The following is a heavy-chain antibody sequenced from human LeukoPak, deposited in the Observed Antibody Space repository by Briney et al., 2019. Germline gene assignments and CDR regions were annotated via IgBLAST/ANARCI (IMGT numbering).Heavy chain of an antibody. J-gene: IGHJ4*02. V-gene: IGHV4-34*01. Sequence: SETLSLTCAVYGGSFSGYYWSWIRQPPGKGLEWIGEINHSGSTNYNPSLKSRVTISVDTSKNQFSLKLSSVTAAGTAVYYCARSRIVVVVAAPDYWGQGTLVTVSS. CDR2: INHSGST. CDR1: GGSFSGYY. CDR3: ARSRIVVVVAAPDY. D-gene: IGHD2-15*01.